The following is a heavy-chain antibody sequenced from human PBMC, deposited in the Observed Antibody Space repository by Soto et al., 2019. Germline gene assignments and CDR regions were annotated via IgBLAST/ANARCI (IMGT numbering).Heavy chain of an antibody. CDR1: GFTFSSYG. CDR3: ARLYCSSTRCYSVGAFDI. Sequence: QVQLVESGGGVVQPGRSLRLSCAASGFTFSSYGMHWVRQAPGKGLEWVALIWFDGSDKYYADSVKGRFTISRDNSKNTLYLQMNSLRADDTAVYYCARLYCSSTRCYSVGAFDIWGQGTMVTVSS. J-gene: IGHJ3*02. V-gene: IGHV3-33*01. D-gene: IGHD2-2*01. CDR2: IWFDGSDK.